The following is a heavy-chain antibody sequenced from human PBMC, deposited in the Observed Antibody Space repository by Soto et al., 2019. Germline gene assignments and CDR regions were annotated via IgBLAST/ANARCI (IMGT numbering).Heavy chain of an antibody. CDR3: AREGIGLYYFDY. J-gene: IGHJ4*01. V-gene: IGHV3-33*01. CDR2: IWYDGSNK. CDR1: GFTFSSYG. D-gene: IGHD3-22*01. Sequence: QVQLVESGGGVVQPGRSLRLSCAASGFTFSSYGMHWVRQAPGKGLEWVAVIWYDGSNKYYADSVKGRFTISRDNSKNTLYLQMNSLRAEDTAVYYCAREGIGLYYFDYWGHGTLVTVSS.